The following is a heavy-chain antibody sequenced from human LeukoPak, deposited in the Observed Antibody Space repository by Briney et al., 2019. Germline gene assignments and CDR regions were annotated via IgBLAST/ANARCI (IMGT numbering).Heavy chain of an antibody. CDR3: GRREGGGYLDY. V-gene: IGHV5-51*01. D-gene: IGHD2-15*01. CDR1: GYSFTSYW. CDR2: IYPGDSDT. Sequence: ESPQISCKGTGYSFTSYWIGWVRQMPGKGLEWMRIIYPGDSDTRYSPSFQGQVTISADKSISTASLQWSSLKAADTAMYYCGRREGGGYLDYWGQGNLVTVSS. J-gene: IGHJ4*02.